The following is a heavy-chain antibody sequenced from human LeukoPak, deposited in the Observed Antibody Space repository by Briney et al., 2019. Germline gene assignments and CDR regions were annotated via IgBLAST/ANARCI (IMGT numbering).Heavy chain of an antibody. CDR3: ARDPENWYFDY. J-gene: IGHJ4*02. V-gene: IGHV3-30*03. CDR2: ISYDGSNK. CDR1: GFTFSSYG. Sequence: GRSLRLSCAASGFTFSSYGMHWVRQAPGKGLEWVAVISYDGSNKYYADSVKGRFTISRDNSKNMLYLQMNSLRAEDTAVYYCARDPENWYFDYWGQGTLVTVSS. D-gene: IGHD1-1*01.